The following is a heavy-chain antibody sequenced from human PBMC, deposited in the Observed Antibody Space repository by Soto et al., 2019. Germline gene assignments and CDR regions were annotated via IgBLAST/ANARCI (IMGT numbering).Heavy chain of an antibody. J-gene: IGHJ4*02. CDR1: GYDFNTNW. CDR3: ARLPRDCNKTSCYYADH. D-gene: IGHD3-3*01. V-gene: IGHV5-51*01. Sequence: PGESLKISCRASGYDFNTNWFCWVRQLPGRGLEWVGIMYPGDSDTRYNPSLQGHVTLSVDVTVSTAFLQWRSLETSDTGMYFCARLPRDCNKTSCYYADHWGQGTQVTV. CDR2: MYPGDSDT.